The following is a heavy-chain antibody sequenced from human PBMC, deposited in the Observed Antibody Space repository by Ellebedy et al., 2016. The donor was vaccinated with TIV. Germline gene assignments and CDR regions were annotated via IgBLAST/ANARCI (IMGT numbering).Heavy chain of an antibody. CDR1: GGSISNYY. V-gene: IGHV4-59*08. D-gene: IGHD3-10*01. J-gene: IGHJ4*02. CDR3: ARHFNSGTYPLDY. Sequence: SETLSLTXTVSGGSISNYYWSWFRQPPGKRLEWIAYIYYNGNTNYNPSLKSRVTISVATSENQFFLRLTSVTAADTAVYYCARHFNSGTYPLDYWGPGTLVTVSS. CDR2: IYYNGNT.